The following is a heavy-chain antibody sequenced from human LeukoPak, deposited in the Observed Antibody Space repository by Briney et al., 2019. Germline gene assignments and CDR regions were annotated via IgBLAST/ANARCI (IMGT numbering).Heavy chain of an antibody. CDR2: IYHSGST. CDR1: GGSISSSNW. D-gene: IGHD5-18*01. V-gene: IGHV4-4*02. Sequence: PSGTLSLTCAVSGGSISSSNWWSWVRQPPGKGLEWIGEIYHSGSTNYNPSLKSRVTISVDTSKNQFSLKLSSVTAADTAVYYCARGARGYSYGHYYYYMDVWGKGTTVTISS. J-gene: IGHJ6*03. CDR3: ARGARGYSYGHYYYYMDV.